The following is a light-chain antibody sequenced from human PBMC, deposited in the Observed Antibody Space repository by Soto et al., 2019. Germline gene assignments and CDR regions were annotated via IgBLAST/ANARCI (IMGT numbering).Light chain of an antibody. CDR2: NDN. Sequence: QSVLTQPLSASGTPGQRVTISCSGSSSNIGSNTVNWYQQLPGTAPKLLIYNDNQRPSGVPDRFSGSKSGTSASLAISGLQSGDEADYACAAWDASLNGYVFGTGTKVTVL. CDR3: AAWDASLNGYV. CDR1: SSNIGSNT. J-gene: IGLJ1*01. V-gene: IGLV1-44*01.